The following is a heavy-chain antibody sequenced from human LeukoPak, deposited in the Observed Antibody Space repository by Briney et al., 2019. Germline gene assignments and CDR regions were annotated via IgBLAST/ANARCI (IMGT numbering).Heavy chain of an antibody. CDR1: GGSISSYY. D-gene: IGHD6-13*01. V-gene: IGHV4-59*12. CDR2: IYYSGST. Sequence: PSETLSLTCTVSGGSISSYYWSWIRQPPGKGLEWIGYIYYSGSTYYNPSLKSRVTISVDTSKNQFSLKLSSVTAADTAVYYCARVIAAAHFDYWGQGTLVTVSS. CDR3: ARVIAAAHFDY. J-gene: IGHJ4*02.